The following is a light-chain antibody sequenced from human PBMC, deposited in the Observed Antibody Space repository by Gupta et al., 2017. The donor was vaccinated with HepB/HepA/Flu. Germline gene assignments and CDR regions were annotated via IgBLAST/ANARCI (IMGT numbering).Light chain of an antibody. CDR3: QQYGSSPFT. Sequence: DIVLPQSPVTLSLSQGERASLSCRASQSVSSSYLAWYQQKPGQAPRLLIYGASSRATGIPDRFSGSGSGTDFTLTISRLDPEDFAVYYCQQYGSSPFTFGPGTKVDIK. V-gene: IGKV3-20*01. CDR2: GAS. J-gene: IGKJ3*01. CDR1: QSVSSSY.